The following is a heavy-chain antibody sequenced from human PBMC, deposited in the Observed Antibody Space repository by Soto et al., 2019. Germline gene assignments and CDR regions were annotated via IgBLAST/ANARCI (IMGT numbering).Heavy chain of an antibody. CDR3: AKDSTPEEFAGDFWSGHPKDY. CDR1: GFTFSSYA. J-gene: IGHJ4*02. CDR2: ISGSGGST. V-gene: IGHV3-23*01. D-gene: IGHD3-3*01. Sequence: GGSLRLSCAASGFTFSSYAMSWVRQAPGKGLEWVSAISGSGGSTYYADSVKGRFTISRDNSKNTLYLQMNSLRAEDTAVYYCAKDSTPEEFAGDFWSGHPKDYWGQGTLVTVSS.